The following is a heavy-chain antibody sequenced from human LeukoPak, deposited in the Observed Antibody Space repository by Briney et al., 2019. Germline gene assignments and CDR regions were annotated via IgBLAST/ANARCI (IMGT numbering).Heavy chain of an antibody. D-gene: IGHD6-13*01. J-gene: IGHJ4*02. CDR2: INHRGST. CDR3: ARSQAADY. CDR1: GGSFTDYY. V-gene: IGHV4-34*01. Sequence: SETLSLTCAVYGGSFTDYYWSWIRQPPGKGLEWIGEINHRGSTNYNSSLKSRVTISVDRSKNQFSLKLNSVTAADTAVYYCARSQAADYWGQGTLVTVSS.